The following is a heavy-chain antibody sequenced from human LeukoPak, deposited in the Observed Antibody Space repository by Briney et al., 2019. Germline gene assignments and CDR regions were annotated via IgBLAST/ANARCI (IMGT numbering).Heavy chain of an antibody. CDR2: ISGSGAST. V-gene: IGHV3-23*01. J-gene: IGHJ4*02. Sequence: GGPLRLSCAASGFTFSSYAMSWVRQAPGKGLEWVSAISGSGASTYYADSVKGRFTISRDNSKNTLDLQMNSLRAEDTAVYYCAKAQMHCSGGSCYSTRAPLDYWGQGTLVTVSS. CDR1: GFTFSSYA. CDR3: AKAQMHCSGGSCYSTRAPLDY. D-gene: IGHD2-15*01.